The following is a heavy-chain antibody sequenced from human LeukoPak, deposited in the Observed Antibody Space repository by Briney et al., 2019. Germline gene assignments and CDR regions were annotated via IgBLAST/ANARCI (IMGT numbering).Heavy chain of an antibody. CDR2: IKPDGSEK. CDR3: ARWATSFDL. Sequence: PGGSLRLSCVASGFTFSSHHMNWVRQTPGKGLESVATIKPDGSEKYYVDSVKGRFTISRDNAKSSLYLQMNSLRVEDTAVYFCARWATSFDLWGQGTLVTVSS. D-gene: IGHD6-6*01. V-gene: IGHV3-7*01. J-gene: IGHJ4*02. CDR1: GFTFSSHH.